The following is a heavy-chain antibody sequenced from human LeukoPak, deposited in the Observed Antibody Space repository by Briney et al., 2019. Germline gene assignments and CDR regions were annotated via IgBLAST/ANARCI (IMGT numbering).Heavy chain of an antibody. D-gene: IGHD3-3*01. V-gene: IGHV1-69*05. CDR1: GGTFSSYA. CDR2: IIPIFGTA. Sequence: SVKVSCKASGGTFSSYAISWVRQAPGQGLEWMGRIIPIFGTANYAQKFQGRVTITTDESTSTAYMELSSLRSEDTAGYYCARGVRVQLRFRPPSSDYYMDVGGKGTTVTASS. J-gene: IGHJ6*03. CDR3: ARGVRVQLRFRPPSSDYYMDV.